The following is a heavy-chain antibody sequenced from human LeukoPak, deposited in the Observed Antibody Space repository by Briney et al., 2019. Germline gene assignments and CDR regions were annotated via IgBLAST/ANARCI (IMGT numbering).Heavy chain of an antibody. V-gene: IGHV1-18*01. CDR2: VSAYNGNT. D-gene: IGHD3-10*01. J-gene: IGHJ3*02. CDR3: ARDRINAFDI. Sequence: DSVKVSCKASGYTFTNFAFSWVRQAPGQGLEWMGWVSAYNGNTAYVQKFRGRVTMTTETSTSTVYMELRSLRSDDTAVYYCARDRINAFDIWGQGTMVTVSS. CDR1: GYTFTNFA.